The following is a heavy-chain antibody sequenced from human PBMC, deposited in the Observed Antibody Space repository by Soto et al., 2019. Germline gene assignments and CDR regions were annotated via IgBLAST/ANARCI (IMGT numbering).Heavy chain of an antibody. CDR1: GYTFSNYD. V-gene: IGHV1-8*01. J-gene: IGHJ4*02. CDR3: AKVSGKGSAIDFDY. Sequence: QVQLVQSGAELKKPGASVKVSCKASGYTFSNYDMNWVRHATGQGPEWIGWVNPNNGDTGYAQKFQGRVTLTTDISTTTSYMELTSLRSEDTAIYYCAKVSGKGSAIDFDYWGQGTLITVSS. D-gene: IGHD3-10*01. CDR2: VNPNNGDT.